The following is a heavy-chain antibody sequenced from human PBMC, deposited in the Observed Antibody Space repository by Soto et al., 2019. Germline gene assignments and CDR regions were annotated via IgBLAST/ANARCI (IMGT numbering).Heavy chain of an antibody. V-gene: IGHV3-74*01. CDR2: INSDGSST. J-gene: IGHJ6*02. CDR1: GFTFSSYW. D-gene: IGHD2-2*01. Sequence: RPLRLSCAASGFTFSSYWMHWVRQAPWKGLVWVSRINSDGSSTSYADSVKGRFTIYRDNAKNSLYLQMNSLRDEDTAVYYCARDACSTSCYTDYYYYYGMDVWGQGTTVTVSS. CDR3: ARDACSTSCYTDYYYYYGMDV.